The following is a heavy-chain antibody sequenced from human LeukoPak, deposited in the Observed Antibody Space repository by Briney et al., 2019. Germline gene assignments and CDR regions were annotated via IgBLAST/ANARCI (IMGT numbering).Heavy chain of an antibody. V-gene: IGHV3-7*03. CDR2: IKQDGSER. J-gene: IGHJ6*04. CDR1: GFIFSSYW. D-gene: IGHD2-8*01. CDR3: ARKAYALDV. Sequence: PGGSLRLSCAPSGFIFSSYWMSWVRQAPGKGLEGVANIKQDGSERYYVDSVKGRFTISRDNAKNSLYLQMNSLRAEDTAVYYCARKAYALDVWGKGATVTVSS.